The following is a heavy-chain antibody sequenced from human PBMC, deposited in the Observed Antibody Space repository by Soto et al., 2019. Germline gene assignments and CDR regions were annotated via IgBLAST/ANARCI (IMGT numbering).Heavy chain of an antibody. CDR3: ARDNPGIAVAGTILPDY. CDR2: IWYDGSNK. Sequence: PGGSLRLSCAASGFTFSSYGMHWVRQAPGKGLEWVAVIWYDGSNKYYADSVKGRFTISRDNSKNTLYLQMNSLRAEDTAVYYCARDNPGIAVAGTILPDYWGQGTLVTVSS. D-gene: IGHD6-19*01. J-gene: IGHJ4*02. V-gene: IGHV3-33*01. CDR1: GFTFSSYG.